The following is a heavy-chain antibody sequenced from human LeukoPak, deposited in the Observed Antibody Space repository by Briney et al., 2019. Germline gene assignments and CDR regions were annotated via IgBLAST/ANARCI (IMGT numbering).Heavy chain of an antibody. CDR3: ARVHSGYDFYYFDY. Sequence: ASVTVSYKASGYTFTSYDINWVRPAPGQGLEWMGWTNPNSGNTGYAQKFQGRVTMTRNTSIRTAYMELSSLRSEDTAVYYCARVHSGYDFYYFDYWGQGTLVTVSS. D-gene: IGHD5-12*01. V-gene: IGHV1-8*01. CDR2: TNPNSGNT. CDR1: GYTFTSYD. J-gene: IGHJ4*02.